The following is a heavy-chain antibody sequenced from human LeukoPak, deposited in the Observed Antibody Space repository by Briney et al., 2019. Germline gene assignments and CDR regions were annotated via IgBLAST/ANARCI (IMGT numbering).Heavy chain of an antibody. CDR2: IYYSGST. CDR3: ARDAVTGEAYFDY. V-gene: IGHV4-61*01. J-gene: IGHJ4*02. D-gene: IGHD7-27*01. CDR1: GYSISSGYY. Sequence: PSETLSLTCAVSGYSISSGYYWGWIRQPPGKGLEWIGYIYYSGSTNYNPSLKSRVTISVDTSKNQFSLKLSSVTAADTAVYYCARDAVTGEAYFDYWGQGTLVTVSS.